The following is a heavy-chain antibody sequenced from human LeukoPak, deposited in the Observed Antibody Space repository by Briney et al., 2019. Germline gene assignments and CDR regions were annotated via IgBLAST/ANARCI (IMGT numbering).Heavy chain of an antibody. V-gene: IGHV7-4-1*02. J-gene: IGHJ5*02. Sequence: ASVKVSCKASGYTFTSYAMNWVRQAPGQGLEWMGWINTNTGNPTYAQGFTGRFVFSLDTSVSTAYLQISSLKAEDTAVYYCARDPRGWYTFWFDPWGQGTLVTVSS. CDR1: GYTFTSYA. D-gene: IGHD6-19*01. CDR2: INTNTGNP. CDR3: ARDPRGWYTFWFDP.